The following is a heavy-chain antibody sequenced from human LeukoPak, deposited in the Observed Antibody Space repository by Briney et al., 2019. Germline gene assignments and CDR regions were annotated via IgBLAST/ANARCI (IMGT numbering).Heavy chain of an antibody. CDR2: IIPIFGTA. Sequence: GASVKVSCKASGGTFSSYAISWVRQAPGQGLEWMGGIIPIFGTANYAQKFQGRVTITADKSTSTAYMELSSLRSEDTAVYYCARGQRGATAVRYYYYYMDVWGKGTTVTVSS. CDR3: ARGQRGATAVRYYYYYMDV. D-gene: IGHD1-26*01. J-gene: IGHJ6*03. V-gene: IGHV1-69*06. CDR1: GGTFSSYA.